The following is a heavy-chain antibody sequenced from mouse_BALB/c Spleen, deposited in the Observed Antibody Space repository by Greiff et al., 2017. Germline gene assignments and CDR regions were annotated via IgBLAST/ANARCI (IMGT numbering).Heavy chain of an antibody. J-gene: IGHJ2*01. CDR3: ARGGAMITNFDY. D-gene: IGHD2-4*01. CDR2: IYPGDGDT. V-gene: IGHV1-82*01. CDR1: GYAFSSSW. Sequence: QVQLQQSGPELVKPGASVKISCKASGYAFSSSWMNWVKQRPGQGLEWIGRIYPGDGDTNYNGKFKGKATLTADKSSSTAYMQLSSLTSVDSAVYFCARGGAMITNFDYWGQGTTLTVSS.